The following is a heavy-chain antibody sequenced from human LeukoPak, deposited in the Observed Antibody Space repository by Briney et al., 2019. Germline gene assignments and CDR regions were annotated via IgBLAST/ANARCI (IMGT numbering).Heavy chain of an antibody. CDR3: ARRAGEYSHPYDY. Sequence: PGGSLRLSCTVSGFTVSSNSMSWVRQASGKGLEWVSFSDSVKGRFTISRDNSKNTLYLQMNSLRAEDTAVYYCARRAGEYSHPYDYWGQGTLVTVSS. V-gene: IGHV3-53*01. D-gene: IGHD4-17*01. CDR1: GFTVSSNS. J-gene: IGHJ4*02.